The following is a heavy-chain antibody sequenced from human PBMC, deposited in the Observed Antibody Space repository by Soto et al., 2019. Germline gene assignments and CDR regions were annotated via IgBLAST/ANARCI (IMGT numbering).Heavy chain of an antibody. Sequence: QVQLVQSGAEVRKPGASVNVSCKASGYTFTTYPIHWVRQAPGQRLEWMGWINSGNGKTKYAPKFQARVTITWDTSATTAKMELSSLTSEDPAVYYCARARYISGWDLDFWGQGTLVSVSS. J-gene: IGHJ4*02. CDR2: INSGNGKT. CDR3: ARARYISGWDLDF. D-gene: IGHD6-19*01. V-gene: IGHV1-3*01. CDR1: GYTFTTYP.